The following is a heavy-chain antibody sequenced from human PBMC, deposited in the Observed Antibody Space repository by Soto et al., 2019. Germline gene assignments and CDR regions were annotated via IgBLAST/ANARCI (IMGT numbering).Heavy chain of an antibody. V-gene: IGHV1-18*01. CDR3: ARDFSFVVVPAAWKNRGAFDY. J-gene: IGHJ4*02. D-gene: IGHD2-2*01. CDR1: GYTFTSYG. Sequence: ASVKVSCKASGYTFTSYGISWVRQAPGQGLEWMGWISAYNGNTNYAQKLQGRVTMTTDTSTSTAYMELRSLRSDDTAVYYCARDFSFVVVPAAWKNRGAFDYWGQGTLVTVSS. CDR2: ISAYNGNT.